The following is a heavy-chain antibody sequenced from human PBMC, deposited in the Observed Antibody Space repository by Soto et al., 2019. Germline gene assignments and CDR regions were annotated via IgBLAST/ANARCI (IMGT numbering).Heavy chain of an antibody. CDR3: ASSTGAVAGTSYYYYYGMDI. J-gene: IGHJ6*02. D-gene: IGHD6-19*01. Sequence: GGSLRLSCAASGFSFSNSAMHWVRQAPAKGLEWVALTSYDGTDKYYADSVKGRFTISRDNSKYTLYLQMDSLRAEDTAVYYCASSTGAVAGTSYYYYYGMDIWGQGTTVTVSS. V-gene: IGHV3-30-3*01. CDR2: TSYDGTDK. CDR1: GFSFSNSA.